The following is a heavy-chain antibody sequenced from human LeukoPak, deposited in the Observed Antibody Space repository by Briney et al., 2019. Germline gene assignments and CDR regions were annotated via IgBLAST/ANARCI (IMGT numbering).Heavy chain of an antibody. CDR2: VYYSGAT. CDR1: GDSIY. CDR3: ATVTSHPRYFDH. J-gene: IGHJ4*02. D-gene: IGHD2-21*02. V-gene: IGHV4-59*01. Sequence: SETQSLTCTVSGDSIYWSWVRQSPGKGLQWIGTVYYSGATNYNPSLASRVTMSLDMSKSQFSLKLSSVTAADTAIYYCATVTSHPRYFDHWGQGTLVTVSS.